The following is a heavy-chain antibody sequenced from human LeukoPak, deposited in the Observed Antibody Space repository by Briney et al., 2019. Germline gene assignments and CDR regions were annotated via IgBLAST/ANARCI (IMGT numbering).Heavy chain of an antibody. CDR1: GFTFSRFA. V-gene: IGHV3-23*01. J-gene: IGHJ3*02. Sequence: PGGSLRLSCAASGFTFSRFATSWVRQAPGKGLEWVSGISASGGSTYYADSVKGRFTIPRDNSKNTLYLQMNSLRAGDTAVYYCAKGCYDNSASGVFDIWGQGTMVTVSS. CDR3: AKGCYDNSASGVFDI. D-gene: IGHD3-22*01. CDR2: ISASGGST.